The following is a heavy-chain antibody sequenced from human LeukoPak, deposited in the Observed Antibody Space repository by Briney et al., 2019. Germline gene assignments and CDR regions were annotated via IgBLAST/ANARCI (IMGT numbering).Heavy chain of an antibody. V-gene: IGHV4-34*01. Sequence: PSETLSLTCAVYGGSFRGYYWSWIRQPPGKGLEWIGEINHSGSTNYNPSLKSRVTISVDTSKNQFSLKLSSVTAADTAVYYCATLWFGEYYYYGMDVWGQGTTVTVSS. J-gene: IGHJ6*02. CDR3: ATLWFGEYYYYGMDV. CDR2: INHSGST. CDR1: GGSFRGYY. D-gene: IGHD3-10*01.